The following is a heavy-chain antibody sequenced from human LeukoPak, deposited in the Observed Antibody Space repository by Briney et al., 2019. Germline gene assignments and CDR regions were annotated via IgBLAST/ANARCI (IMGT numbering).Heavy chain of an antibody. CDR1: GFSFSSSV. CDR2: INGESTYI. J-gene: IGHJ3*02. CDR3: AKYQTGTWTSYDSSDI. D-gene: IGHD1-7*01. Sequence: PGGSLRLSCTASGFSFSSSVMNWVRQAPGKGLEWVSSINGESTYIVYADSVKGRFNISRDNAKNSLYLQMDSLRAEDTAVYYCAKYQTGTWTSYDSSDIWGQGTLVTVSS. V-gene: IGHV3-21*01.